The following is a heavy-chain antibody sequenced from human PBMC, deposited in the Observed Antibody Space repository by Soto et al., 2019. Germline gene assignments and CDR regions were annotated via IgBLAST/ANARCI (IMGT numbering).Heavy chain of an antibody. Sequence: GRSLRLSCAASGLTLSRYSMNCVRQAPGKGLQWVTSISTSRSYIYYADPVKGRFTISRDNAKTSLYLPMKSLRAEDTAVYYCARACTPWKPNKLVYWGQGTLVPVSP. J-gene: IGHJ4*02. CDR1: GLTLSRYS. CDR2: ISTSRSYI. D-gene: IGHD1-1*01. CDR3: ARACTPWKPNKLVY. V-gene: IGHV3-21*01.